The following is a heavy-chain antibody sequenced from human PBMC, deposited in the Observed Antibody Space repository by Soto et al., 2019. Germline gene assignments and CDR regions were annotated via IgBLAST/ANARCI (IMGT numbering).Heavy chain of an antibody. Sequence: VQLVESGGGLIQAGGSRRLSCRVSGFSVSTNYMAWVRQVPGKGLEWSSVIYSSGQTYYPDSVQGRFSISRDNSKNTVYLQMRSLRVEDTGVYACARIYGSGVVDFWGQGSLITVSS. CDR1: GFSVSTNY. D-gene: IGHD3-10*01. CDR3: ARIYGSGVVDF. CDR2: IYSSGQT. V-gene: IGHV3-53*01. J-gene: IGHJ4*02.